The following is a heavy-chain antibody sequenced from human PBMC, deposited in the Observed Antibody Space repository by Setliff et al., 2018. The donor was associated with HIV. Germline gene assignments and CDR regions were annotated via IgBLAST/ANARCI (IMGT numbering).Heavy chain of an antibody. D-gene: IGHD6-19*01. CDR1: GGSISSHY. J-gene: IGHJ5*02. Sequence: SETLSLTCTVSGGSISSHYWSWIRQPPGKGLEWIGSIYYSGSTKYNPSLQSRVTISIDTSKSQFSLSLSSVTAADSALYYCARHWRGSGWSNWFDPWGQGTLVTVSS. CDR2: IYYSGST. V-gene: IGHV4-59*11. CDR3: ARHWRGSGWSNWFDP.